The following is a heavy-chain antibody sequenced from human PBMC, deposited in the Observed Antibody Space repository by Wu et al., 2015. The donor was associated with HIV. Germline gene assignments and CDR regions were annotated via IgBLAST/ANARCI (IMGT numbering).Heavy chain of an antibody. V-gene: IGHV1-2*02. D-gene: IGHD3-10*01. Sequence: QVQLVQSGAEVKKPGASVKVSCKASGYDFAGYYIHWVRLVPGQGLQWMGWINTLTGVTTYQQNFQGRVTMTRDTSISTAYMELSRLTSDDTAVFWCAREVYGSGSYSKYFQNWGQGTLVTVSS. CDR1: GYDFAGYY. J-gene: IGHJ1*01. CDR3: AREVYGSGSYSKYFQN. CDR2: INTLTGVT.